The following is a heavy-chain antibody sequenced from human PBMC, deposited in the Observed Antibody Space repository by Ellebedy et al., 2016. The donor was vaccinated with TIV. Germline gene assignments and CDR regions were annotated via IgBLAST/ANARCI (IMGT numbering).Heavy chain of an antibody. V-gene: IGHV1-69*04. CDR1: GGTFRSYV. J-gene: IGHJ5*02. D-gene: IGHD6-19*01. CDR2: FIPILGTP. CDR3: ARLNQWQGFDP. Sequence: SVKVSXXASGGTFRSYVFSWLRQPPGQGLEWLGRFIPILGTPNYAQKFQGRVTITADKSTSTAYMELSSLRSEDTAIYYCARLNQWQGFDPWGQGTLVTVSS.